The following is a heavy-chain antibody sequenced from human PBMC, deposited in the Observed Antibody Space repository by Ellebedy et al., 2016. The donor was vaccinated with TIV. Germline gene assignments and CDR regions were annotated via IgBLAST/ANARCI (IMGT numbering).Heavy chain of an antibody. V-gene: IGHV5-10-1*01. CDR1: GYSFPLYW. CDR2: IDPSDPSGSYT. CDR3: ARHDDIGYGEPTPGDAFDI. J-gene: IGHJ3*02. Sequence: GESLKISXKGSGYSFPLYWISWVRQMPGKGLEWMGRIDPSDPSGSYTNYSPSFQGHVTVSTDKSISTAYLQWTSLKASDTAMYYCARHDDIGYGEPTPGDAFDIWGQGTLVTVSS. D-gene: IGHD5-18*01.